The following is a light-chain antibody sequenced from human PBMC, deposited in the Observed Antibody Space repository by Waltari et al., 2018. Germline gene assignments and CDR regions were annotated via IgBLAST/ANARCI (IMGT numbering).Light chain of an antibody. Sequence: QSFLTQPPSASGTPGQKVTISCSGSDSNVAVNPVHWYQQFPETAPKLLISSHHHRPSGVPDRFSGSKSGTSASLSISGLQSADEAVYYCAAWDDSLHAYVFGAGTEVTV. V-gene: IGLV1-44*01. CDR3: AAWDDSLHAYV. J-gene: IGLJ1*01. CDR2: SHH. CDR1: DSNVAVNP.